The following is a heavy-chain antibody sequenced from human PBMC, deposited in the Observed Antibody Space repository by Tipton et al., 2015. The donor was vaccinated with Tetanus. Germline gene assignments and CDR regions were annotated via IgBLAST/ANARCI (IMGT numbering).Heavy chain of an antibody. V-gene: IGHV3-15*05. CDR1: GFNFTDAW. CDR3: STTPGLNQYF. J-gene: IGHJ4*02. D-gene: IGHD2/OR15-2a*01. Sequence: SLRLSCATSGFNFTDAWMSWVRQAPGKGLEWVGRIKGEADDETKDYAAPVKGKFTISRNNSLKSLFMDMKNLKPEDTGVYFCSTTPGLNQYFWGQGTLVNVAS. CDR2: IKGEADDETK.